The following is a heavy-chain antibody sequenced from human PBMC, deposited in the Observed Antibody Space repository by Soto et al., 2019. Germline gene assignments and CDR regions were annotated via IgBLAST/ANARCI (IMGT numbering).Heavy chain of an antibody. CDR3: ANQDKITGTTRPPVGY. V-gene: IGHV3-30*18. CDR1: GFTFSNYA. CDR2: ISYDGCNK. Sequence: PGGSLRLSCAASGFTFSNYAMSWVRQAPGKGLEWVAVISYDGCNKYYADSVKGRFTISRDSSKNTLYLQMNSLRAEDTAVYYCANQDKITGTTRPPVGYWGQGTLVTVSS. D-gene: IGHD1-7*01. J-gene: IGHJ4*02.